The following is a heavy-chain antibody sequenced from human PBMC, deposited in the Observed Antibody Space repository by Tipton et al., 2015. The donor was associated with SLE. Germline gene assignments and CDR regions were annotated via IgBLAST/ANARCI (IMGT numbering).Heavy chain of an antibody. D-gene: IGHD7-27*01. CDR2: INHSGST. V-gene: IGHV4-34*01. Sequence: TLSLTCAVYGGSFSGYYWSWIRQPPGKGLEWIGEINHSGSTNYNPSLKSRVTISVDTSKNQFSLKLSSVTAADTAVYYCASTGDDAFDIWGQGTMVTVSS. J-gene: IGHJ3*02. CDR3: ASTGDDAFDI. CDR1: GGSFSGYY.